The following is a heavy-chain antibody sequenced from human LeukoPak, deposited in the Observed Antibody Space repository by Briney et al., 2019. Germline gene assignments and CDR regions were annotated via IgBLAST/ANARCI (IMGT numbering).Heavy chain of an antibody. J-gene: IGHJ6*03. V-gene: IGHV1-2*02. CDR2: INPNSGGT. CDR1: GYTFTGYY. D-gene: IGHD6-19*01. Sequence: EASVKVSCKASGYTFTGYYLHWVRQAPGQGLEWMGWINPNSGGTTSPQKFQGRVTMTRDTSVSTAYMELSSLRSDDTAVYYCARRAVAYYYYYYMDVWGKGTTVTVSS. CDR3: ARRAVAYYYYYYMDV.